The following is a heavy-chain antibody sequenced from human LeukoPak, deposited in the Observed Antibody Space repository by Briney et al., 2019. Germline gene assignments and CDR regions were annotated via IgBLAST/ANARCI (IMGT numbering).Heavy chain of an antibody. J-gene: IGHJ4*02. CDR1: GYTFTSYY. D-gene: IGHD6-6*01. CDR3: ARDDETGIAALTI. CDR2: INPSGGST. Sequence: GASVKVSCKASGYTFTSYYMHWVRQAPGQGLEWMGIINPSGGSTSYAQKFQGRVTMTRDMSTSTVYMELSSLRSEDTAVYYCARDDETGIAALTIWGQGTLVTVSS. V-gene: IGHV1-46*01.